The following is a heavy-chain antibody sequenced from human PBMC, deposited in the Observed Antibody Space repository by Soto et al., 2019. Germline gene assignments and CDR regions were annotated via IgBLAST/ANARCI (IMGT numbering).Heavy chain of an antibody. CDR3: ARDRLDYYYDSSGYTGGMDV. V-gene: IGHV3-33*01. D-gene: IGHD3-22*01. Sequence: QVQLVESGGGVVQPGRSLRLSCAASGFTFSSYGMHWVRQAPGKGLEWVAVIWYDGSNKYYADSVKGRFTTSRDNSKNPLYLQMNSLTAEHTAVYYCARDRLDYYYDSSGYTGGMDVLGQGTTVTVSS. CDR2: IWYDGSNK. CDR1: GFTFSSYG. J-gene: IGHJ6*02.